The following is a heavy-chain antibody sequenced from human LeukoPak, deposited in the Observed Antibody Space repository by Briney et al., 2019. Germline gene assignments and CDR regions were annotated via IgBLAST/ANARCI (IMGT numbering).Heavy chain of an antibody. CDR2: TSGSGYNT. Sequence: GGTLRLSCAASGFSFSTYGMGWVRQAPGKGLEWVSATSGSGYNTFYTDSVKGRFTISRDNSRNTLYLQMNSLRAEDTAVYYCAKVIEVGSHKGGPRFDYWGQGTLVTVSS. CDR1: GFSFSTYG. V-gene: IGHV3-23*01. D-gene: IGHD3-16*02. CDR3: AKVIEVGSHKGGPRFDY. J-gene: IGHJ4*02.